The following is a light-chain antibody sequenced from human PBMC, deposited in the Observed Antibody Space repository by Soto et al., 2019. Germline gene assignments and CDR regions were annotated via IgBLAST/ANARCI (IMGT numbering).Light chain of an antibody. J-gene: IGKJ1*01. V-gene: IGKV1-5*03. CDR2: KAS. CDR3: QQYNTYPWT. CDR1: QNINSW. Sequence: DIQMTQSPSTLSASVGDRVTITCRASQNINSWLAWYQQKPGKAPKLLIDKASSLQSGVPSRFSGSGSGTEFTLTISSLQPDDFATYYCQQYNTYPWTFGQGTKVDIK.